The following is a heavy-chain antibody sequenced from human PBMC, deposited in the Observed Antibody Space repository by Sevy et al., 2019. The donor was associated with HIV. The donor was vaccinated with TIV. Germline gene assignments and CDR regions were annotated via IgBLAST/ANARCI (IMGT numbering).Heavy chain of an antibody. D-gene: IGHD3-3*01. V-gene: IGHV1-18*01. CDR1: GYTFTNYG. Sequence: ASVKVSCKASGYTFTNYGISWVRQAPGQGLEWMGWISAHNGNTNYAQKLQGRVTMTTDTSTSTASMELRSLRSDDTAVYYCARDLSNTGRFGAFDIWAKGQWSPSPQ. CDR3: ARDLSNTGRFGAFDI. J-gene: IGHJ3*02. CDR2: ISAHNGNT.